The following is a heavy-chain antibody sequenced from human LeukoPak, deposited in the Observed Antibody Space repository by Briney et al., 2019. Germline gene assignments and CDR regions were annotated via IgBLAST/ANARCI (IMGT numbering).Heavy chain of an antibody. D-gene: IGHD2-15*01. J-gene: IGHJ4*02. Sequence: GGSLRLSCAASGFTFSSYNMNWVRQAPGKGLEWVSSISSSSSYIYYADSVKGRFTISRDNAKNSLYLQMNSLRAEDTAVYYCARVGYCSGGSCYPFHWGQGTLVTVSS. V-gene: IGHV3-21*01. CDR3: ARVGYCSGGSCYPFH. CDR1: GFTFSSYN. CDR2: ISSSSSYI.